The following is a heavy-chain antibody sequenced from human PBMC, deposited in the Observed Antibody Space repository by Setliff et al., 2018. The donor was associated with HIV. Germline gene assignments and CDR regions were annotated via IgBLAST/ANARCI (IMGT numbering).Heavy chain of an antibody. CDR3: ARGYCSSTSCYGIYYFDN. CDR2: IVPILNTG. J-gene: IGHJ4*02. D-gene: IGHD2-2*01. V-gene: IGHV1-69*13. Sequence: SVKVSCKASGGTFRSHEISWVRQAPGQGLEWMGGIVPILNTGNYAPKFQGRVTITADESTTTAYMELRSLRSDDTAVYYCARGYCSSTSCYGIYYFDNWGQGTPVTVSS. CDR1: GGTFRSHE.